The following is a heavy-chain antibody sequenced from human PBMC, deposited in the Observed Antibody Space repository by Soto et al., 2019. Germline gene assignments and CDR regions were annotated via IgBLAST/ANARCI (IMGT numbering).Heavy chain of an antibody. CDR2: INAGNGNT. J-gene: IGHJ4*02. CDR1: GYTFTSYA. CDR3: ARGDYYDIHDY. Sequence: QVQLVQSGAEVKKPGTSVKVSCKASGYTFTSYAMHWVRQAPGQSLEWMGWINAGNGNTKYSQKFQGRVTITRDTSASTAYMELSSLRSEDTAVYYCARGDYYDIHDYWGQGTLVTVSS. V-gene: IGHV1-3*01. D-gene: IGHD3-22*01.